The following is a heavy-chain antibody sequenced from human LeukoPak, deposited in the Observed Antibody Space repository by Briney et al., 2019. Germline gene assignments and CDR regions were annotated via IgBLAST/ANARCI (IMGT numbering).Heavy chain of an antibody. V-gene: IGHV4-59*01. CDR1: GGSISTYY. CDR2: IYYSGST. D-gene: IGHD4-11*01. CDR3: ARERTTGREFDY. Sequence: SETLSLTCNVSGGSISTYYWSWIRQPPGKGLEWIGYIYYSGSTNYNPSLKSRVTISVDASKNQFSLKLSSVTAADTAVYYCARERTTGREFDYWGQGTLVTVSS. J-gene: IGHJ4*02.